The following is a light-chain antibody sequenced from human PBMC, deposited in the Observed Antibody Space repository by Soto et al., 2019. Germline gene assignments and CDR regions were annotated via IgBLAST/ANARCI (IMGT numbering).Light chain of an antibody. CDR1: QSISSY. V-gene: IGKV1-39*01. CDR3: LQDYAASWT. J-gene: IGKJ1*01. Sequence: DIQMTQSPSSLSASVGDRVTITCRASQSISSYLNWYQQKPGEAPKILIYAASTLHSGVPSRFSGRGSGPDFTLTISSLEPDDVASYYCLQDYAASWTFGQGTKVEIE. CDR2: AAS.